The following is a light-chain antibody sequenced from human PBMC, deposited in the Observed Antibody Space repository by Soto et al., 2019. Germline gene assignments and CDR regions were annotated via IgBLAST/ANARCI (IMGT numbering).Light chain of an antibody. Sequence: QSALTQPASVSGFLGQSITMSCTGSSSDVGTFNLVSWFQQHPGKAPKLLIFEGTKRPPGVSDRFSGSKSGNTASLTISGLQAEDEADYHCCSYAGTRTSWVFGTGTKLTVL. J-gene: IGLJ1*01. CDR1: SSDVGTFNL. CDR2: EGT. CDR3: CSYAGTRTSWV. V-gene: IGLV2-23*01.